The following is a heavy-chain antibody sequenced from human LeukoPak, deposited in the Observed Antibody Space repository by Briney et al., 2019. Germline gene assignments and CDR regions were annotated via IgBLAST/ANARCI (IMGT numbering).Heavy chain of an antibody. J-gene: IGHJ4*02. Sequence: PGGSLRLSCTASGFIFGSYSMHWVRQAPGKGLVWVSHVNSDGSGTDYADSVKGRFTISRDNAKNTLYLQMNSLRVEDTAVYYCVCLGLGGLSLDWGQGTLVTVSS. CDR3: VCLGLGGLSLD. D-gene: IGHD3-16*01. CDR1: GFIFGSYS. CDR2: VNSDGSGT. V-gene: IGHV3-74*01.